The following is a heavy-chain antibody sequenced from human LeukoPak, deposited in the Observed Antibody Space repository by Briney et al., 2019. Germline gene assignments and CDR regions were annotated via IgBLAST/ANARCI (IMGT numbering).Heavy chain of an antibody. CDR1: GYTXTDYY. D-gene: IGHD5-12*01. Sequence: GASVKVSCKASGYTXTDYYIHGVRQAPGQGLEWMGWINSNSGATNYAQKFQGRVTMTRDTSISTAYMELTRLGSDDTAVYYCARDGSLGYWGQGTLVTVSS. J-gene: IGHJ4*02. V-gene: IGHV1-2*02. CDR2: INSNSGAT. CDR3: ARDGSLGY.